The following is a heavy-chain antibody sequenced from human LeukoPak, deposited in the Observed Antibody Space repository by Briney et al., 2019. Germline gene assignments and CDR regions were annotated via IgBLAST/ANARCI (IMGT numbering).Heavy chain of an antibody. CDR3: AKDLTYYYGLGSSTNAFDI. CDR1: GFTFSSYG. V-gene: IGHV3-23*01. J-gene: IGHJ3*02. D-gene: IGHD3-10*01. CDR2: ISSIGGVST. Sequence: GGSLRVSCAASGFTFSSYGMTWVRQAPGEGLWGLARVSTISSIGGVSTYYADSVKGRFTISRDNSKNTLYLQMNNLRAEDTAVYYCAKDLTYYYGLGSSTNAFDIWGQGTMVTVSS.